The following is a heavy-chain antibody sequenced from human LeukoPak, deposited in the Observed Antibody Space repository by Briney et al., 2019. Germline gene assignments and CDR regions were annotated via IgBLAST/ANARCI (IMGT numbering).Heavy chain of an antibody. Sequence: RTGGSLRLSCAASGFTFDDYGMNWVRQAPGKGLEWGSGINWNGGNTDYADSVKGRFTISRDNAKKSLYLQMNSLRAEDTALYYCARDKSNYFFDYWGQGTLGTASP. J-gene: IGHJ4*02. D-gene: IGHD4-11*01. V-gene: IGHV3-20*04. CDR3: ARDKSNYFFDY. CDR1: GFTFDDYG. CDR2: INWNGGNT.